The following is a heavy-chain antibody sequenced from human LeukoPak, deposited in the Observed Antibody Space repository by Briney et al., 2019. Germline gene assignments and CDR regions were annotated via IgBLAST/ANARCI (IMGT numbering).Heavy chain of an antibody. CDR1: GGSISSYY. CDR2: IYTSGST. J-gene: IGHJ5*02. V-gene: IGHV4-4*07. D-gene: IGHD4-17*01. CDR3: ARSIGDYAAKVWFDP. Sequence: SETLSLTCTVSGGSISSYYWSWIRQPAGKGLEWIGRIYTSGSTNYNPSLKSRVTMSVDTSKNQFSLKLSSVTAADTALYYCARSIGDYAAKVWFDPWGQGTLVTVSS.